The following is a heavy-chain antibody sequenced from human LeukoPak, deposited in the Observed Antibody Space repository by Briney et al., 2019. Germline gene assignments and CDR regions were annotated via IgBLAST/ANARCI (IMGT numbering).Heavy chain of an antibody. Sequence: SETLSLTCTVSGGSISSYYWSWIRQPPGKGLEWIGDIHYSGSTNYNPSLKSRVTISVDTSKNQFSLKLSSVTAADTAVYYCARLLVRGVYYFDYWGQGTLVTVSS. J-gene: IGHJ4*02. CDR1: GGSISSYY. V-gene: IGHV4-59*08. CDR2: IHYSGST. CDR3: ARLLVRGVYYFDY. D-gene: IGHD3-10*01.